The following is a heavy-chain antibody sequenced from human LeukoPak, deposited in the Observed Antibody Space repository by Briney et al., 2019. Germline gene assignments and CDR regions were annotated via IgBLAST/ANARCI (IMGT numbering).Heavy chain of an antibody. CDR1: GGSISSNY. J-gene: IGHJ3*02. V-gene: IGHV4-59*01. CDR2: IYYSGST. Sequence: SETLCLTCTVSGGSISSNYMSWIRQPPGKGLEWVGYIYYSGSTNYNPSLESRVTISVDTSKNQFSLKLSSVTAADTAVYYCARRHILPGSYDAFDIWGQGTMVTVSS. D-gene: IGHD3-10*01. CDR3: ARRHILPGSYDAFDI.